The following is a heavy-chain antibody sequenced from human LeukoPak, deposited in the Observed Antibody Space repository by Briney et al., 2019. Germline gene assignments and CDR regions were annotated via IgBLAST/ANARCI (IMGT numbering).Heavy chain of an antibody. CDR3: ARGIRVIRYFDWLGYYYMDV. V-gene: IGHV1-8*01. CDR1: GYTFTSYD. J-gene: IGHJ6*03. CDR2: MNPNSGNT. D-gene: IGHD3-9*01. Sequence: ASVKVSCKASGYTFTSYDINWVRQATGQGLEWMGRMNPNSGNTGYAQKFQGRVTMTRNTSISTAYMELSSLRSEDTAVYYCARGIRVIRYFDWLGYYYMDVWGKGTTVTISS.